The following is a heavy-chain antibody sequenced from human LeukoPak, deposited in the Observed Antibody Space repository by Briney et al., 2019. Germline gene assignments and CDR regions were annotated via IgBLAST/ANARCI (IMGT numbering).Heavy chain of an antibody. CDR2: IYPGDSDT. J-gene: IGHJ6*02. D-gene: IGHD2-8*01. Sequence: PGESLKISCKGSGYSFTSYWIGWVRQMPGKGLEWMGIIYPGDSDTRYSPSFQGQVTISADKSISTAYLQWSSLKASDNAMYYCSRRQAFFSNCVCYTPYEMDVWGQGTTVTVSS. V-gene: IGHV5-51*01. CDR1: GYSFTSYW. CDR3: SRRQAFFSNCVCYTPYEMDV.